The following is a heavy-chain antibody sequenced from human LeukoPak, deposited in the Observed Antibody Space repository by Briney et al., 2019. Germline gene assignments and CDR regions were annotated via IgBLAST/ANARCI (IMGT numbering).Heavy chain of an antibody. CDR1: GGTFSSYA. D-gene: IGHD3-22*01. V-gene: IGHV1-69*04. Sequence: ASVKVSCKASGGTFSSYAISWVRQAPGQGLEWMGRIIPILGIANYAQKFQGRVTITADKSTSTAYMELSGLRSEDTAVYYCAMGTYYYDSSGYSPFDYWGQGTLVTVSS. J-gene: IGHJ4*02. CDR2: IIPILGIA. CDR3: AMGTYYYDSSGYSPFDY.